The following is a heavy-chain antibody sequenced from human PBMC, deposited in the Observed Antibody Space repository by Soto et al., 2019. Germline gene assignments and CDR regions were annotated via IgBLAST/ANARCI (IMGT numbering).Heavy chain of an antibody. D-gene: IGHD3-10*01. CDR1: GYTFTTYG. Sequence: QVQLVQSGGEVKKPGASVKVSCKASGYTFTTYGISWVRQAPGQGLEWMGGISAYNGNTSYAQKLQGRVTMTTDTYTSTASMELRSLRSDDTAVYYCARVFFRFFAFDIWGQWTMVTVSS. CDR3: ARVFFRFFAFDI. V-gene: IGHV1-18*01. CDR2: ISAYNGNT. J-gene: IGHJ3*02.